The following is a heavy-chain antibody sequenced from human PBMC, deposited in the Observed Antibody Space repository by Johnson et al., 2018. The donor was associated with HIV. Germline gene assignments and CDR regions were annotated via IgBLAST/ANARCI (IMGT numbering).Heavy chain of an antibody. D-gene: IGHD3-22*01. CDR2: ISSSGSTL. Sequence: VQLVESGGGVVQPGRSLRLSCAASGFTFSSYGMHWVRQAPGKGLEWVSYISSSGSTLYYADSVKGRFTISRDNAKNSLYLQMNSLRAEDTAVYYRASSTIVVIRPYDAFDIWGQGTMVTVS. CDR1: GFTFSSYG. J-gene: IGHJ3*02. V-gene: IGHV3-48*04. CDR3: ASSTIVVIRPYDAFDI.